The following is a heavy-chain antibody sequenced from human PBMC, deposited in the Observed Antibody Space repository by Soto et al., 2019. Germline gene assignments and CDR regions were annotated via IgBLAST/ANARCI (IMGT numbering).Heavy chain of an antibody. CDR1: GYTFTNYG. J-gene: IGHJ4*02. Sequence: VASVKVSCKASGYTFTNYGISWVRQAPGQGLEWMGWISGYNGNTKYAQKLQGRVTMTTDTSTSTAHMELRSLRSDDTAVYYCARDPLKYSSGWEDYWGQGTRVTVSS. V-gene: IGHV1-18*04. CDR3: ARDPLKYSSGWEDY. CDR2: ISGYNGNT. D-gene: IGHD6-19*01.